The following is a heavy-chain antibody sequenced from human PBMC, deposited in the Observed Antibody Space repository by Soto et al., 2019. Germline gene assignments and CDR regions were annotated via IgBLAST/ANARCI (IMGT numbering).Heavy chain of an antibody. Sequence: MSWVRQAPGKGLEWVATIKEDGSDKYYEDSMEGRFTISRDNAKNSLYLQMNSLRVEDTAVYYCAKRGGRFEYCGQGTQVTVSS. V-gene: IGHV3-7*01. CDR3: AKRGGRFEY. D-gene: IGHD3-16*01. CDR2: IKEDGSDK. J-gene: IGHJ4*02.